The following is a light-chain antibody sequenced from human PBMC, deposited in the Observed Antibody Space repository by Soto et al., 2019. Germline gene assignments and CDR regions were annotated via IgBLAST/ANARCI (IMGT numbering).Light chain of an antibody. V-gene: IGKV3-11*01. J-gene: IGKJ2*01. Sequence: IVLTQSPATLSLSPGERATLSCRASQTVGTFLAWYQQKPGQAPRLVNYDASKRATGIPARFSGTGSGTDFALTISSIEPEDFAVYYCQHRTNWPRTFGQGTKLDIK. CDR1: QTVGTF. CDR2: DAS. CDR3: QHRTNWPRT.